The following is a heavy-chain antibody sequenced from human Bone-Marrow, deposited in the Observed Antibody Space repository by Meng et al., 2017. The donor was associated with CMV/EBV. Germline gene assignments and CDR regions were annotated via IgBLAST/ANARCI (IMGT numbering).Heavy chain of an antibody. D-gene: IGHD3-16*01. CDR2: VNGGGAT. CDR1: GFTVSTYY. CDR3: ARGEKMGISYTNYFDS. J-gene: IGHJ4*02. V-gene: IGHV3-53*01. Sequence: GGSLRLSCAASGFTVSTYYMSWVRQAPGKGLEWVSVVNGGGATEYADSVKGRFTVFGDNSKNTLYLQMNSLRGDDTAMYYCARGEKMGISYTNYFDSWGQGILVTVSS.